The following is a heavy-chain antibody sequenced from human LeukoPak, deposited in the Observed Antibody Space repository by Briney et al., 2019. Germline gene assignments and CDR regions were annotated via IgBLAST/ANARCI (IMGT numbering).Heavy chain of an antibody. CDR1: GFTFSSYG. CDR3: AREGGSSCFDY. Sequence: PGRSLRLSCAASGFTFSSYGMLWVRQAPGKGLEWVAVIWYDGSNKYYADSVKGRFTISRDNSKNTLYLQMNSLRAEDTAVYYCAREGGSSCFDYWGQGTLVTVSS. D-gene: IGHD6-13*01. V-gene: IGHV3-33*01. J-gene: IGHJ4*02. CDR2: IWYDGSNK.